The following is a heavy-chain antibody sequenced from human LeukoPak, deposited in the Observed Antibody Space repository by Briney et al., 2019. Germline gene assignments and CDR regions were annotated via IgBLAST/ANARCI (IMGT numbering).Heavy chain of an antibody. CDR1: GFTFSNAW. D-gene: IGHD1-26*01. V-gene: IGHV3-15*01. CDR3: TTDVTLVGATAGGY. Sequence: PGGSLRLSCAASGFTFSNAWMSWVRQAPGKGLEWVGRIKSKTDGGTTAYAAPVKGRFTISRDDSKNTLYLQMNSLKTEDTAVYYCTTDVTLVGATAGGYWGQGTLVTVSS. CDR2: IKSKTDGGTT. J-gene: IGHJ4*02.